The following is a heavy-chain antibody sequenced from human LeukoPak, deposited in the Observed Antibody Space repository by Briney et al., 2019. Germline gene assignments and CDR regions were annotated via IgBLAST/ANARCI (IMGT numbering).Heavy chain of an antibody. CDR2: ISWNSGSI. Sequence: SLRLSCAASGFTFDDYAMHWVRQAPGKGLEWVSGISWNSGSIGYADSVKGRFTISRDNAKNSLYLQMNSLRAEDTALYYCAKGDPIAVAGMFDYWGQGTLVTVSS. CDR1: GFTFDDYA. V-gene: IGHV3-9*01. J-gene: IGHJ4*02. CDR3: AKGDPIAVAGMFDY. D-gene: IGHD6-19*01.